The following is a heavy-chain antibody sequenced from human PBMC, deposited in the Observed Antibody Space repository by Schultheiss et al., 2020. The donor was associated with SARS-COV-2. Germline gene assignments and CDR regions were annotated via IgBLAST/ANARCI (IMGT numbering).Heavy chain of an antibody. J-gene: IGHJ4*02. Sequence: SETLSLTCAVYGGSFSGYYWSWIRQPPGKGLEWIGEINHSGSTNYNPSLKSRVTISVDTSKNQFSLKVRSVTAADTAVYYCARGPYYDSSGYCIHWGQGILVTVSS. CDR3: ARGPYYDSSGYCIH. CDR2: INHSGST. D-gene: IGHD3-22*01. V-gene: IGHV4-34*01. CDR1: GGSFSGYY.